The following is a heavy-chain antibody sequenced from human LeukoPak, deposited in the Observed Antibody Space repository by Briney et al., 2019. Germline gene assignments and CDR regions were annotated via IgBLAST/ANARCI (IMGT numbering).Heavy chain of an antibody. CDR3: AKHFWGSKCFDS. Sequence: GGSLRLSCAASGFTFSTYALTWVRQAPGKGLEWVSAIGSAGVTFYADSVKGRFTISRDNSKNTLYLQMNSLRAEDTALYYCAKHFWGSKCFDSWAQGTLVTVSS. J-gene: IGHJ4*02. D-gene: IGHD3-16*01. CDR2: IGSAGVT. CDR1: GFTFSTYA. V-gene: IGHV3-23*01.